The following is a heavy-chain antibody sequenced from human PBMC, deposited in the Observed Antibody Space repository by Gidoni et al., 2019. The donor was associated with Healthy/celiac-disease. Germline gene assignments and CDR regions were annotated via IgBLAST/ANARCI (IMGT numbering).Heavy chain of an antibody. V-gene: IGHV1-24*01. D-gene: IGHD3-22*01. J-gene: IGHJ4*02. CDR1: GYTLPELA. Sequence: QVHRVQSGAGVQKPGASLNFSRKVPGYTLPELAMHWVREAPGKGLEWMGGLDPEDGETIYAQKFHGRVTMTEDTSTDTAYMEQSSLRSAATAVYYCAASNSMSPGAFDYWGQGTLVTVSS. CDR3: AASNSMSPGAFDY. CDR2: LDPEDGET.